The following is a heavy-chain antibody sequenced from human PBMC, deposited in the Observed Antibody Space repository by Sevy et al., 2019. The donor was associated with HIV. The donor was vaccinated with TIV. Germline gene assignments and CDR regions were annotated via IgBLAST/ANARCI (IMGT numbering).Heavy chain of an antibody. D-gene: IGHD4-17*01. Sequence: GGSLRLSCATSEFTFSSYSMNWVRQAPGNGLDWVSSISGGGTYIYYADSVKGRFSISRDNAKNSLSLQMNSLRAEDTAVYYCARGTHDYGDYDRDAFDIWGQGTMVTVSS. J-gene: IGHJ3*02. CDR2: ISGGGTYI. V-gene: IGHV3-21*01. CDR3: ARGTHDYGDYDRDAFDI. CDR1: EFTFSSYS.